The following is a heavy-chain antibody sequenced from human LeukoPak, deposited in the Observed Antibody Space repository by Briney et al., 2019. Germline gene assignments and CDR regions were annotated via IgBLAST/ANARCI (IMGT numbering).Heavy chain of an antibody. D-gene: IGHD6-19*01. CDR3: AKDLPRPQWLGYFDY. Sequence: GGSLRLSCAASGFSFSSYAVSWVRQAPGKGLEWVSALSGSGGSTYYADSVKGRFTISRDNSKNTLYLQMNSLRAEDTAVYYCAKDLPRPQWLGYFDYWGQGTLVTVSS. J-gene: IGHJ4*02. CDR2: LSGSGGST. CDR1: GFSFSSYA. V-gene: IGHV3-23*01.